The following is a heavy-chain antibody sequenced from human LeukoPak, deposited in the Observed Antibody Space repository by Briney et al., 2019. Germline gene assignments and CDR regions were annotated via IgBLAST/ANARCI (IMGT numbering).Heavy chain of an antibody. J-gene: IGHJ3*02. CDR1: GYTFTGYG. Sequence: ASVKVPCKASGYTFTGYGISWVRQAPGQGLEWMGWISAYNGNTNYAQKLQGRVTMTTDTSTSTAYMELRSLRSDDTAVYYCARVPAAMDAFDIWGQGTMVTVSS. CDR3: ARVPAAMDAFDI. CDR2: ISAYNGNT. V-gene: IGHV1-18*01. D-gene: IGHD2-2*01.